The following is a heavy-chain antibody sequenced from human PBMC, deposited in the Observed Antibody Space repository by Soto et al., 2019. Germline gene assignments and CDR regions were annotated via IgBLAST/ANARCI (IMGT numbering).Heavy chain of an antibody. J-gene: IGHJ5*02. Sequence: SETLSLTCAVYGGSFSGYYWSWIRQPPGKGLEWIGEINHSGSTNYNPSLKSRVTISVDTSKNQFSLKLSSVTAADTAVYYCARGFHYQLVRTDWFDPWGQGTLVTVSS. D-gene: IGHD6-6*01. CDR2: INHSGST. CDR3: ARGFHYQLVRTDWFDP. V-gene: IGHV4-34*01. CDR1: GGSFSGYY.